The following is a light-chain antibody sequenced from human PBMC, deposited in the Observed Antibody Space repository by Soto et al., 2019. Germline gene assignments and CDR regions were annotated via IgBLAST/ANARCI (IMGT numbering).Light chain of an antibody. J-gene: IGKJ1*01. CDR2: GAS. CDR1: QSVSNN. Sequence: EIVKTQSPATLSVSPGERATLSCRASQSVSNNLAWYQQKPGQAPRLLIYGASTRATGIPARFSGSGSGTEFTLTISSLQSEDFAVYYCQHYNNWPPWTFGQGTKVEIK. CDR3: QHYNNWPPWT. V-gene: IGKV3-15*01.